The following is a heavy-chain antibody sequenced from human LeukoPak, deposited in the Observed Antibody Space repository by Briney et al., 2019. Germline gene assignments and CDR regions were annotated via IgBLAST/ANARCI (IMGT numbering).Heavy chain of an antibody. V-gene: IGHV1-18*01. D-gene: IGHD1-26*01. CDR2: ISAYNGNT. Sequence: GASVKVSCKASGYTFTSYGISWVRQAPGQGLEGMGWISAYNGNTKFAQMLQGRINMTTNTSTSTAYLELRSLRSDDTAVYYCARVSEYSGSYTPTGYWGQGTLVTVSS. CDR1: GYTFTSYG. CDR3: ARVSEYSGSYTPTGY. J-gene: IGHJ4*02.